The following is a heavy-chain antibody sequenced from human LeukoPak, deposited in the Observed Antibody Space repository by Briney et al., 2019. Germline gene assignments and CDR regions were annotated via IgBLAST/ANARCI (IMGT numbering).Heavy chain of an antibody. D-gene: IGHD5-18*01. CDR1: GGSISSSSYY. Sequence: SETLSLTCTVSGGSISSSSYYWGWIRQPPGKGLEWIGSIYYSGSTYYNPSLKSRVTISVDTSKNQFSLKPSSVTAADTAVYYCARDRTARFDYRGQGTLVTVSS. J-gene: IGHJ4*02. V-gene: IGHV4-39*07. CDR3: ARDRTARFDY. CDR2: IYYSGST.